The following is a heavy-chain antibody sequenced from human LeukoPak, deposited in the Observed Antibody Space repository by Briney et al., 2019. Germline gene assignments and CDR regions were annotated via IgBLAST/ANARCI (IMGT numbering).Heavy chain of an antibody. CDR1: GYTFTSYD. V-gene: IGHV1-8*01. CDR3: ARVEYYYDSSGYYGMDV. Sequence: ASVKVSCKASGYTFTSYDINGVRQATGQGLEWMGWMNPNSGNTGYAQKFQGRVTMTRNTSISTAYMELSSLRSEDTAVYYCARVEYYYDSSGYYGMDVWGQGTTVTVSS. J-gene: IGHJ6*02. D-gene: IGHD3-22*01. CDR2: MNPNSGNT.